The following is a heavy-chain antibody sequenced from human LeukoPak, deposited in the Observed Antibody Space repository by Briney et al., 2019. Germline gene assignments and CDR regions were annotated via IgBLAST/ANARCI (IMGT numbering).Heavy chain of an antibody. V-gene: IGHV4-59*08. Sequence: SETLSLTCTVSGGSISSYYWSWLRQPPGKGLEWIGYIYYSGSTNYNPSLKSRVTITVDTSKNHFSLKLSSVTAADTAVYYCARHKLGSGPLFDYWGQGTLVTVSS. J-gene: IGHJ4*02. CDR2: IYYSGST. CDR3: ARHKLGSGPLFDY. CDR1: GGSISSYY. D-gene: IGHD6-19*01.